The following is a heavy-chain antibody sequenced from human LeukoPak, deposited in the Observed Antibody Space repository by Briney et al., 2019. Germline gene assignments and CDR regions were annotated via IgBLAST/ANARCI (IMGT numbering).Heavy chain of an antibody. J-gene: IGHJ6*01. CDR3: ARDPRDDSSGYYDHNYGMDV. CDR1: GFTFSSYS. V-gene: IGHV3-21*01. Sequence: GRSLSLLCAASGFTFSSYSMGWVRLAPGEGLEWVSLISGSSSYIYHADTVKGRFTITRHNAKNSLYLQMNTLRAEDTAVYYCARDPRDDSSGYYDHNYGMDVWGQGNTVTVSS. CDR2: ISGSSSYI. D-gene: IGHD3-22*01.